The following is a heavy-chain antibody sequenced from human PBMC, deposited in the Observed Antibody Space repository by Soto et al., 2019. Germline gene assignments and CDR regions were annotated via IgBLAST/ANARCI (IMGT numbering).Heavy chain of an antibody. V-gene: IGHV4-59*01. D-gene: IGHD3-3*01. CDR1: GGSISSYY. CDR3: ARERAQYYDVWSGYYPHYYYYGRGV. CDR2: IYYSGST. J-gene: IGHJ6*02. Sequence: PSATLSLTCTVSGGSISSYYWSWIRQPPGKGLEWIGYIYYSGSTNYNPSLKSRVTISVDTSMNQFSLKLSSVTAADTAVYYCARERAQYYDVWSGYYPHYYYYGRGVWGQGTPVTVS.